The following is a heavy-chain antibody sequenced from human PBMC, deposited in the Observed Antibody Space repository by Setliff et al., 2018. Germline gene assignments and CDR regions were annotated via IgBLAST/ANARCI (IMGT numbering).Heavy chain of an antibody. CDR2: IHASGRP. J-gene: IGHJ6*03. V-gene: IGHV4-61*02. D-gene: IGHD1-26*01. Sequence: SETLSLTCTVSGVSISTGGNFWTWIRQPAGKGLEWIGRIHASGRPNSRVGRLYITDSPAYNPSLRSRVTISVDTSRSQFSLEVTSVTAADTAVYYCARDRLLVGARYAMDVWGKGTTVTVSS. CDR1: GVSISTGGNF. CDR3: ARDRLLVGARYAMDV.